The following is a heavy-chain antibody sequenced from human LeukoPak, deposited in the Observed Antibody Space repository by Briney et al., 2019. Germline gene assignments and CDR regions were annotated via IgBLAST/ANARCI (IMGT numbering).Heavy chain of an antibody. D-gene: IGHD3-10*01. CDR2: ISGSGGST. J-gene: IGHJ4*02. CDR1: GFTFSSYA. V-gene: IGHV3-23*01. CDR3: AKTSGLLWFGESPLDY. Sequence: GGSLSLSCAASGFTFSSYAMSWVRQAPGKGLEWVSAISGSGGSTYYADSVKGRFTISRDNSKNTLYLQMNSLRAEDTAVYYCAKTSGLLWFGESPLDYWGQGTLVTVSS.